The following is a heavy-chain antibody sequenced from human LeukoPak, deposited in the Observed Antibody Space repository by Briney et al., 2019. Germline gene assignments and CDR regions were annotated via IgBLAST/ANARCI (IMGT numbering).Heavy chain of an antibody. V-gene: IGHV4-39*01. CDR1: GGSISSGDYY. CDR3: ARHVYSSSCYPFDY. J-gene: IGHJ4*02. Sequence: SETLSLTCTVSGGSISSGDYYWSWIRQSPGKGLESIGEINHSGSTNYNPSLKSRVTISVDTSKNQFSLKLSSVTAADTAVYYCARHVYSSSCYPFDYWGQGTLVTVSS. CDR2: INHSGST. D-gene: IGHD6-13*01.